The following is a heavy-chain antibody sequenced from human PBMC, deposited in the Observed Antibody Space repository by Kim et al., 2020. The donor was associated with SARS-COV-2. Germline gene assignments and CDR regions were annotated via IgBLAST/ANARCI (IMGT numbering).Heavy chain of an antibody. CDR2: ISYDGSNK. CDR3: ARARGKYQLLNYYYYGMDV. D-gene: IGHD2-2*01. J-gene: IGHJ6*02. Sequence: GGSLRLSCAASGFTFSSYAMHWVRQAPGKGLEWVAVISYDGSNKYYADSVKGRFTISRDNSKNTLYLQMNSLRAEDTAVYYCARARGKYQLLNYYYYGMDVWGQGTKVTVSS. CDR1: GFTFSSYA. V-gene: IGHV3-30-3*01.